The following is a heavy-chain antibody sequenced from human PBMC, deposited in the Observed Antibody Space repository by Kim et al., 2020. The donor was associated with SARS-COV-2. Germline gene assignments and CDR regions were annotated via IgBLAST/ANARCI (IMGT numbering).Heavy chain of an antibody. D-gene: IGHD3-10*01. CDR1: GGSFTGYY. Sequence: SETLSLTCVVYGGSFTGYYWSWIRQPPGKGLEWIWEIHHSGSTNYNPSLKSRATISVDTPKKQFSLKLSSVSAADTAAYYCASVYFGSGSVGYSDYWGQGTLVTVSS. J-gene: IGHJ4*02. V-gene: IGHV4-34*01. CDR2: IHHSGST. CDR3: ASVYFGSGSVGYSDY.